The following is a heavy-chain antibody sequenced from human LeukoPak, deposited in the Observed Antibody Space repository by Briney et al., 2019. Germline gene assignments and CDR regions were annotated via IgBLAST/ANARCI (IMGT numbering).Heavy chain of an antibody. CDR1: GFILCIAW. D-gene: IGHD6-13*01. V-gene: IGHV3-15*01. J-gene: IGHJ6*03. CDR2: IKSKNDGGTI. CDR3: TSPGVGAAGVYYYYYKDV. Sequence: PGGSLRLSCAASGFILCIAWMSGVRQAPGKGLEWVGRIKSKNDGGTIDYAAPVKGRFTISRDDSKKTLYLQMNSLKTEDTAVYYCTSPGVGAAGVYYYYYKDVWGKGTTVTVSS.